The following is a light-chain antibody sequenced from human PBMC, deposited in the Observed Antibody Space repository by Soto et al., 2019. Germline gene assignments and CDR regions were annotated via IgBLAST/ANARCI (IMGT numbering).Light chain of an antibody. J-gene: IGLJ2*01. CDR1: SSDVGGYNY. CDR3: SSYAGSNNLV. Sequence: QTVVTQPPSASGSPGQSVTISCTGTSSDVGGYNYVSWYQQHPAKAPKLMIYEVSKRPSGVPDRFSGSKSGNTASLTVSGLQAEDEADYYCSSYAGSNNLVFGGGTKLTVL. CDR2: EVS. V-gene: IGLV2-8*01.